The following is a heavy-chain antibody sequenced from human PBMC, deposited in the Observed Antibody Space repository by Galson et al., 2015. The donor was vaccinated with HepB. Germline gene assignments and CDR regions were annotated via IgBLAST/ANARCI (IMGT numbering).Heavy chain of an antibody. Sequence: SLRLSCAASGFSFSNSSMHWVRQTPGKGLVWVSSINKDGYNTNYADSVKGRFTISRDNAKDTLYLQVDSLRAEDTAVYYCARGRGQWLVPNGYFDSWGQGTLVTVSS. D-gene: IGHD6-19*01. CDR3: ARGRGQWLVPNGYFDS. V-gene: IGHV3-74*01. CDR2: INKDGYNT. CDR1: GFSFSNSS. J-gene: IGHJ4*02.